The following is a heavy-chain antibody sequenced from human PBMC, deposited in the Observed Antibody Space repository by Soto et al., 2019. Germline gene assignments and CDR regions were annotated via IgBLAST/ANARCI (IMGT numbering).Heavy chain of an antibody. D-gene: IGHD6-13*01. V-gene: IGHV6-1*01. CDR2: TYYRSKWYN. CDR1: GDSVSSNSAA. Sequence: SQTLSLTCVISGDSVSSNSAAWNWIRQSPSRGLEWLGRTYYRSKWYNDYAVSVKSRITINPDTSKNQFSLQLNSVTPEDTAVYYCARDYAADHYYYYGMDVWGPGTTGTVSS. J-gene: IGHJ6*02. CDR3: ARDYAADHYYYYGMDV.